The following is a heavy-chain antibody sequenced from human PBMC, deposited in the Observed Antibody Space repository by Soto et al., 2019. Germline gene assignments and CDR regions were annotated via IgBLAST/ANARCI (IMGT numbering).Heavy chain of an antibody. J-gene: IGHJ6*02. CDR1: GFTFSSYA. V-gene: IGHV3-23*01. CDR3: ARTSPAITFGGVIVKEYYGMDV. CDR2: ISGSGGST. D-gene: IGHD3-16*02. Sequence: GGSLRLSCAASGFTFSSYAMSWVRRAPGKGLEWVSAISGSGGSTYYADSVKGRFTISRDNSKNTLYLQMNSLRAEDTAVYYCARTSPAITFGGVIVKEYYGMDVWGQGTTVTVSS.